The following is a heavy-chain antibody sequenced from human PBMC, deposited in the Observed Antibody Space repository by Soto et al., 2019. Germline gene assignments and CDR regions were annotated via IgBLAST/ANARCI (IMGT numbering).Heavy chain of an antibody. V-gene: IGHV1-46*01. CDR3: ARPPYPGCINAVCYPLDY. Sequence: QVQLVQSGAEVKKPGASVKISCKGSGYTFTSYYMHWVRQAPGQGLEWMGIINPRGGSTNYAQKLQGRVAMTRDTSTSTVYMELNSLRSEDTAVYYCARPPYPGCINAVCYPLDYWGQGTLVTVSS. CDR1: GYTFTSYY. D-gene: IGHD2-8*01. CDR2: INPRGGST. J-gene: IGHJ4*02.